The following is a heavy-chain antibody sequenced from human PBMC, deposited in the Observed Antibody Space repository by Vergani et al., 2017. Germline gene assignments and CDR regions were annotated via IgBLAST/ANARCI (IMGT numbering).Heavy chain of an antibody. J-gene: IGHJ4*02. V-gene: IGHV3-21*01. CDR3: ARDLFYYDSSGYYSGFFDY. CDR2: ISSSSSYI. D-gene: IGHD3-22*01. Sequence: EVQLVESGGGLVKPGGSLRLSCAASGFTFSSYSMNWVRQAPGKGLEWVSSISSSSSYIHYSDSLKGRFTISRDNAKSSLYLQMNSLRAEDTAVYYCARDLFYYDSSGYYSGFFDYWGQGTLVTVSS. CDR1: GFTFSSYS.